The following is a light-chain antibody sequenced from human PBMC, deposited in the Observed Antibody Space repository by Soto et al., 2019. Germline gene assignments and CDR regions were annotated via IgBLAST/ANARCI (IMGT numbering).Light chain of an antibody. J-gene: IGKJ2*01. CDR1: ENISRW. CDR2: EAT. V-gene: IGKV1-5*01. CDR3: QQYNSYSPYT. Sequence: DIQMTQSPSTLSASVGDRVTITCRASENISRWLAWYQQKPGKAPKVLIYEATSLSSGVPSRFGGSGSGTEFTLTISGVQPDDFATYYCQQYNSYSPYTFGQGTKWDIK.